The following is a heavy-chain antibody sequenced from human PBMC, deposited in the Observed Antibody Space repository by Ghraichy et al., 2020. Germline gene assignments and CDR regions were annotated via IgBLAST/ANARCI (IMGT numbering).Heavy chain of an antibody. Sequence: GESMNISCVASGFTFSNYAMSWVRQAPGKGLEWISAITGTGAGRNYPDSVKGRFTISRDNSKNTLYLQMNGLRADDTAVYHCTRGGGGAWFDPWGQGTLVTVSS. J-gene: IGHJ5*02. CDR3: TRGGGGAWFDP. D-gene: IGHD3-16*01. CDR2: ITGTGAGR. V-gene: IGHV3-23*01. CDR1: GFTFSNYA.